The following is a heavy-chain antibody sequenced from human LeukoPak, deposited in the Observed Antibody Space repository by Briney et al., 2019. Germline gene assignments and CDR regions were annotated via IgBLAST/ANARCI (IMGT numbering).Heavy chain of an antibody. CDR2: ISAYNGNT. J-gene: IGHJ4*02. D-gene: IGHD2-21*01. CDR1: GYTFTSYG. CDR3: ASARLLFGPIDY. Sequence: GASVKVSCKASGYTFTSYGISWVRQAPGQGLEWMGWISAYNGNTNYAQKLQGRVTMTRDTSISTAYMELSRLRSDDTAVYYCASARLLFGPIDYWGQGTLVTVSS. V-gene: IGHV1-18*01.